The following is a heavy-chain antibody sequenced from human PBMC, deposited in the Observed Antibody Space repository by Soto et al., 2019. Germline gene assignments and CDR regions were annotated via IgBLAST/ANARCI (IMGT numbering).Heavy chain of an antibody. Sequence: SETLSLTCTVSGGSISSSSYYWGWIRQPPGKGLEWIGSIYYSGSTYYNPSLKSRVTISVDTSKNQFSLKLSSVTAADTAVYYCATGSSWVKGMDVWGQGTTVTVSS. CDR3: ATGSSWVKGMDV. D-gene: IGHD6-13*01. CDR2: IYYSGST. J-gene: IGHJ6*02. V-gene: IGHV4-39*01. CDR1: GGSISSSSYY.